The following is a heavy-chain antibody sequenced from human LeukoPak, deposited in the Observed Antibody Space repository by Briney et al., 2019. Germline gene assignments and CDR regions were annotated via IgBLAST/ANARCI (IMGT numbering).Heavy chain of an antibody. Sequence: GASVKVSCKASGYTFTGYYMHWVRQAPGQGLEWMGWINPKSGGTNYAQKFQGRVTMTRDTSISTAYMELSRLRSDDTAVYYCARDAGYCSSTTCSADFDYCGQGTLVTVSS. CDR3: ARDAGYCSSTTCSADFDY. CDR2: INPKSGGT. J-gene: IGHJ4*02. D-gene: IGHD2-2*01. CDR1: GYTFTGYY. V-gene: IGHV1-2*02.